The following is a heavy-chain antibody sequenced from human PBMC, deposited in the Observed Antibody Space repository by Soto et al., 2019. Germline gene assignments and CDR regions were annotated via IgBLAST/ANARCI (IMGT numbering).Heavy chain of an antibody. CDR2: IKEDGSEK. V-gene: IGHV3-7*01. Sequence: EVQLVESGGGLVQPGGSLRLSCAASGFTFSTSWMNWVRQAPGKGLEWVAGIKEDGSEKYYVDSVKGRFTISKDNAENSLGLHMNRLRVEDTAVYYCVRDRGYNAFDYWGLGTLVTVSS. D-gene: IGHD5-18*01. CDR3: VRDRGYNAFDY. J-gene: IGHJ4*02. CDR1: GFTFSTSW.